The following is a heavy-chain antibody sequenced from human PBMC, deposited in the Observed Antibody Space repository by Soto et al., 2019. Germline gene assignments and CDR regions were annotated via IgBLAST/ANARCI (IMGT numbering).Heavy chain of an antibody. CDR1: GFTFSSYW. Sequence: EVQLVESGGGLVQPGGSLRLSCAASGFTFSSYWMHWVRQAPGKGLVWVSRINSDGSSTSYADSVKGRFTISRDNAKNTLYLQMNSLRAEDTAVYYCARDPASYCSGSSCRDAFDIWGQGTMVTVSS. CDR2: INSDGSST. V-gene: IGHV3-74*01. J-gene: IGHJ3*02. CDR3: ARDPASYCSGSSCRDAFDI. D-gene: IGHD2-15*01.